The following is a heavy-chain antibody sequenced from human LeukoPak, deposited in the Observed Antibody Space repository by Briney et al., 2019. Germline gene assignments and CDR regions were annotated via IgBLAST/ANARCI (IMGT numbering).Heavy chain of an antibody. CDR2: INWNGGST. D-gene: IGHD2-15*01. J-gene: IGHJ4*02. CDR3: AREAYWRYCSGGSCSTSIDY. V-gene: IGHV3-20*04. Sequence: PGGSLRLSCAASGFTFDDYGMSWVRQAPGKGLEWVSGINWNGGSTGYADSVKGRFTISRDNAKNSLYLQMNSLRAEDTALYYCAREAYWRYCSGGSCSTSIDYWGQGTLVTVSS. CDR1: GFTFDDYG.